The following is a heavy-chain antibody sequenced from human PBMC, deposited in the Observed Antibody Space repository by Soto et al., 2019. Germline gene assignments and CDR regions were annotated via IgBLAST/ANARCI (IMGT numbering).Heavy chain of an antibody. CDR3: ASLGRHG. V-gene: IGHV3-7*01. CDR1: GFTFSDSL. J-gene: IGHJ6*02. D-gene: IGHD1-26*01. CDR2: IKQDGSEK. Sequence: GGSLRLSCAASGFTFSDSLMDWVRQAPGKGPEWVANIKQDGSEKNYVDSVKGRFIISSDNAKNSLYLQMNSLRAEDTAVYYCASLGRHGWGQGTTVTV.